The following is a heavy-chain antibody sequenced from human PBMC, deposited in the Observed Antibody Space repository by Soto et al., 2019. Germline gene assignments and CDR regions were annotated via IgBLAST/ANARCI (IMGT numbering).Heavy chain of an antibody. CDR3: VKERTGHSYADS. J-gene: IGHJ4*02. V-gene: IGHV3-23*01. CDR2: ISGSGDRT. D-gene: IGHD5-18*01. Sequence: EVQLLESGGGLVQPGGSLRLSSAAYGFTFSNYAMSWLREPPGKGLEWVSAISGSGDRTYYADSVKGRFTISRDNSKNTLYLQMNSLRAEDSAVYYCVKERTGHSYADSWGQGTLVTVS. CDR1: GFTFSNYA.